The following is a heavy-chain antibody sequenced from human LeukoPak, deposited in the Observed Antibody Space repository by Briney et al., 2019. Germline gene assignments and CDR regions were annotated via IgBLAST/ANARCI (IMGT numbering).Heavy chain of an antibody. J-gene: IGHJ2*01. CDR3: ARAPRAYSYGPYWYFDL. V-gene: IGHV4-59*01. CDR2: IYYSGST. D-gene: IGHD5-18*01. Sequence: SETLSLTCTVSGCSISSYYWSWIRQPPGKGLEWIGYIYYSGSTNYNPSLKSRVTISVDTSNNQFSLKLSSVTAADTAVYYCARAPRAYSYGPYWYFDLWGRGTLVTVSS. CDR1: GCSISSYY.